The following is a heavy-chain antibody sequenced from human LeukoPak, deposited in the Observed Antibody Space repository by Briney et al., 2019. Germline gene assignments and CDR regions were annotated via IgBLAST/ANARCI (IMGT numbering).Heavy chain of an antibody. CDR1: GGSISSYY. CDR3: ARVLAAAGYYYYMDV. D-gene: IGHD6-13*01. Sequence: SETLSLTCTVSGGSISSYYWSWIRQPPGKGLEWIGYIYYSGSTNYNPSLKSRVTISVDTSKNQFSPKLSSVTAADTAVYYCARVLAAAGYYYYMDVWGKGTTVTVSS. CDR2: IYYSGST. J-gene: IGHJ6*03. V-gene: IGHV4-59*12.